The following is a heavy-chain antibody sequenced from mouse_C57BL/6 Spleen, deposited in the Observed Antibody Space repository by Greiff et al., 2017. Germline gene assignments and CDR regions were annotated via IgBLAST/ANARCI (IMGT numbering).Heavy chain of an antibody. CDR2: IYPGDGDT. CDR1: GYAFSSSW. J-gene: IGHJ4*01. D-gene: IGHD3-2*02. V-gene: IGHV1-82*01. Sequence: VKLMESGPELVKPGASVKISCKASGYAFSSSWMNWVKQRPGKGLEWIGRIYPGDGDTNYNGKFKGKATLTADKASSTAYMQLSSLTSEDSAVYFCARRQLRYYAMDYWGQGTSVTVSS. CDR3: ARRQLRYYAMDY.